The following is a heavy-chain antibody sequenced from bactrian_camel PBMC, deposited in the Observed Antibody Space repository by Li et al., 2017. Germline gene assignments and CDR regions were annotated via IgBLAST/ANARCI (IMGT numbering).Heavy chain of an antibody. CDR1: GLSFSLHY. CDR3: AAEKGSMGWVSFGY. D-gene: IGHD5*01. Sequence: HVQLVESGGALVQPGGSLSLSCTASGLSFSLHYMTWVRQAPGKGLEWVSTIGFDGNAAYYADSVKGRFTVSTNAAKNTLYLQMNSLKPEDTAVYYCAAEKGSMGWVSFGYWGQGTQVTVS. CDR2: IGFDGNAA. J-gene: IGHJ6*01. V-gene: IGHV3S6*01.